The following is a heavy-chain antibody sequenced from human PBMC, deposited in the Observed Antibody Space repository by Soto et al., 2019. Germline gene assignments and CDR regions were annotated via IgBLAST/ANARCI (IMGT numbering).Heavy chain of an antibody. J-gene: IGHJ4*02. CDR2: FYYDGSV. CDR1: GGAIRNSIYY. CDR3: ARHRIAVAGPLDY. D-gene: IGHD6-19*01. V-gene: IGHV4-39*01. Sequence: QLQLQESGPGLLEPSETLSLTCTVSGGAIRNSIYYWGWIRQPPGKGLEWIGTFYYDGSVAYSPSLKSRVTLSVDTSRNHFSVKINSVTAADTAVYFCARHRIAVAGPLDYWGQGTLVTVSS.